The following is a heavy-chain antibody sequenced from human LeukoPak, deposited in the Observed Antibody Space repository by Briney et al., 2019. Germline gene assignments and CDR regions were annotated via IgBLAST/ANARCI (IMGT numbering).Heavy chain of an antibody. D-gene: IGHD4-23*01. CDR2: INHSGST. CDR3: ARIPTVVSYYWYFDL. J-gene: IGHJ2*01. CDR1: GGSIRSSYYY. V-gene: IGHV4-39*07. Sequence: SETLSLTCTVSGGSIRSSYYYWGWIRQPPGKGLEWIGEINHSGSTNYNPSLKSRVTISVDTSKNQFSLKLSSVTAADTAVYYCARIPTVVSYYWYFDLWGRGTLVTVSS.